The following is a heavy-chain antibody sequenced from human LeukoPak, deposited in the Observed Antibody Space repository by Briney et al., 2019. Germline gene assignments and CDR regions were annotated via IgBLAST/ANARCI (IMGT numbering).Heavy chain of an antibody. CDR1: GFTFSSYA. Sequence: GGSLRLSCAASGFTFSSYAMSWVRQAPGKGLEWVSAISGSGGSTYYADSVKGRFTISRDNSKNTLYLQMNSLRAEDTAVYYSAKVPFVGYDSAVFFDYWGRGTLVTVSS. D-gene: IGHD3-3*01. V-gene: IGHV3-23*01. CDR3: AKVPFVGYDSAVFFDY. J-gene: IGHJ4*02. CDR2: ISGSGGST.